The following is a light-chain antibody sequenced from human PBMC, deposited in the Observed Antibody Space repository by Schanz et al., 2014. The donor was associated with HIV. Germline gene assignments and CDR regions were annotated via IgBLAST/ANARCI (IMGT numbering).Light chain of an antibody. CDR1: QNISTY. Sequence: DVHMTQSPSSLSASVGDNVTITCRASQNISTYLNWYQQRPGKAPKLLIYAALNLQSGVPSRFSGSGSGTDFTLIISSLQPEDFATYFCQQTYNTSITIGQGTRLEI. CDR2: AAL. CDR3: QQTYNTSIT. J-gene: IGKJ5*01. V-gene: IGKV1-39*01.